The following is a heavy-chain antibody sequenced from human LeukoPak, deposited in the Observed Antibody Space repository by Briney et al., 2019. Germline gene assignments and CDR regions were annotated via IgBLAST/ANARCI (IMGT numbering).Heavy chain of an antibody. V-gene: IGHV4-59*01. J-gene: IGHJ5*02. Sequence: SETLSLTCTVSGGSISSYYWSWIRQPPGKGLDWIGYIYYSGSTNYDPPLKSRVTISVDPSKNQFSLRLSSVTAADTAVYYCARGGVTSRAGWFDPWGQGTLVTVSS. CDR3: ARGGVTSRAGWFDP. D-gene: IGHD4-17*01. CDR2: IYYSGST. CDR1: GGSISSYY.